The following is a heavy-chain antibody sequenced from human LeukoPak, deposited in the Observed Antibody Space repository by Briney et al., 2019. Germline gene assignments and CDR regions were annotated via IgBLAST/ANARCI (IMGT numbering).Heavy chain of an antibody. CDR1: GYTFTGYY. Sequence: GASVKVSCKASGYTFTGYYMHWVRQAPGQGLEWMGWINPNSGGTNYAQKFQGRVTMTGDTSISTAYMELSRLRSDDTAVYYCAREIGAEAGTGDYWGQGTLVTVSS. D-gene: IGHD6-19*01. CDR2: INPNSGGT. V-gene: IGHV1-2*02. J-gene: IGHJ4*02. CDR3: AREIGAEAGTGDY.